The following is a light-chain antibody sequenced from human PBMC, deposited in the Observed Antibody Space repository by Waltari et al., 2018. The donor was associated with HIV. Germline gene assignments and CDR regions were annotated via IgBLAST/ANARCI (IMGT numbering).Light chain of an antibody. J-gene: IGLJ2*01. CDR1: SSNIGAGYD. CDR3: QSFDSRLTTSGVI. V-gene: IGLV1-40*01. CDR2: ANI. Sequence: QSVLTQPPSVSGAPGQRVTISCTGSSSNIGAGYDVHWYQQLPGTAPKLLIYANINRPSGVPDRFSGSKSGSSASLAITGLQAEDEAHYYCQSFDSRLTTSGVIFGGGTKLTVL.